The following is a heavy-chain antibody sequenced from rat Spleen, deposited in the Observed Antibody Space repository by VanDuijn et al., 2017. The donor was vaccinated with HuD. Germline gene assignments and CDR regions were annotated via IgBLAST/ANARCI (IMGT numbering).Heavy chain of an antibody. D-gene: IGHD4-3*01. CDR3: ARHGRGERTYYYVMDA. V-gene: IGHV5-29*01. CDR1: GFTFSDYY. CDR2: INYDGRST. J-gene: IGHJ4*01. Sequence: EVQLVESDGGLVQPGRSLKLSCAASGFTFSDYYMAWVRQAPTKGLEWVATINYDGRSTFYRDSVRARFTISRDNGKNILYLQIDSLKSEDTATYYCARHGRGERTYYYVMDAWGQGASVTVSS.